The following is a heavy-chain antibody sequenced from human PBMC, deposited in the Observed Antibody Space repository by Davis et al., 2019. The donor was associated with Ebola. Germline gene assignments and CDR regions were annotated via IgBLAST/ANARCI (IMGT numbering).Heavy chain of an antibody. CDR2: INPNSGGT. CDR1: GYTFTGYY. D-gene: IGHD3-10*01. V-gene: IGHV1-2*02. Sequence: ASVKVSCKASGYTFTGYYMHWVRQAPGQGLEWMGWINPNSGGTNYAQKFQGRVTMTRDTSISTAYMELSRLRSDDTAVYYCARCRVITMVRGVKTYNWFDPWGQGTLVTVSS. J-gene: IGHJ5*02. CDR3: ARCRVITMVRGVKTYNWFDP.